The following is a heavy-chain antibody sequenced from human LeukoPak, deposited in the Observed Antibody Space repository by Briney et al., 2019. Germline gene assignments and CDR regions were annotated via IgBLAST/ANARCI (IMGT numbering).Heavy chain of an antibody. CDR1: GDSISSYY. CDR3: VVGDVDTNFDY. V-gene: IGHV4-4*07. J-gene: IGHJ4*02. Sequence: PSETLSLTCTVSGDSISSYYWSWIRQPAGKGLEWIGRIYTSGSTNYNPSLKSRVTMSVDTSKNQFSLKLSSVTAADTAVYYCVVGDVDTNFDYWGQGTLVTVSS. CDR2: IYTSGST. D-gene: IGHD5-18*01.